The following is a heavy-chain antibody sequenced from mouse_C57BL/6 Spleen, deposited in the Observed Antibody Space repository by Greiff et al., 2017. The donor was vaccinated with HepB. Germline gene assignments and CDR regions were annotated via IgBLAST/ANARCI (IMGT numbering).Heavy chain of an antibody. V-gene: IGHV10-1*01. CDR1: GFSFNTYA. CDR2: IRSKSNNYAT. J-gene: IGHJ1*03. D-gene: IGHD1-1*01. Sequence: EVQLMESGGGLVQPKGSLKLSCAASGFSFNTYAMNWVRQAPGKGLEWVARIRSKSNNYATYYADSVKDRFTISRDDSESMLYLQMNNLKTEDTAMYYCVRGYYGSSLYWYFDVWGTGTTVTVSS. CDR3: VRGYYGSSLYWYFDV.